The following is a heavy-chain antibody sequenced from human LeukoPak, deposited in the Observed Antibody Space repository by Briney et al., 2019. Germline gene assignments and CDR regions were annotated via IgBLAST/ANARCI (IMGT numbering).Heavy chain of an antibody. V-gene: IGHV4-59*01. J-gene: IGHJ3*02. Sequence: KPSETLSLTCTVSGGSISAYYWSWIRQPPGKGLEWIGNIYYSGSTKYNPSLQSRVTISLDTSKTQFSLKLSSVTAADTAVYYCARSSSWYDRDAFDIWGQGTMVTVSS. CDR1: GGSISAYY. CDR3: ARSSSWYDRDAFDI. D-gene: IGHD6-13*01. CDR2: IYYSGST.